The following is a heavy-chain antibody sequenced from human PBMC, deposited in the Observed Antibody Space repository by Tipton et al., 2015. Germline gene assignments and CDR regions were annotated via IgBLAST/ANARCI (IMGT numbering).Heavy chain of an antibody. Sequence: TLSLTCTVSGGSISSGDYYWSWIRQPPGKGLEWIGYIYYSGSTYYNPSLKSRVTISVDTSKNQFSLKLSSVTAADTAVHYCARRVVTMVRGVHFDYWGQGTLVTVSS. J-gene: IGHJ4*02. V-gene: IGHV4-30-4*01. CDR2: IYYSGST. D-gene: IGHD3-10*01. CDR1: GGSISSGDYY. CDR3: ARRVVTMVRGVHFDY.